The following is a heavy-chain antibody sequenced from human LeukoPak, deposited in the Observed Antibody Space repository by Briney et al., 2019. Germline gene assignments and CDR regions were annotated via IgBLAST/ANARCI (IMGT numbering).Heavy chain of an antibody. D-gene: IGHD3-10*01. J-gene: IGHJ5*02. CDR3: ARRAIGSGSYYPRWFDP. Sequence: SETLSLTCTVSSGSISSSSYYWGWIRQPPGKGLEWIGSIYYSGSTYYNPSLKSRVTISVDTSKNQFSLKLSSVTAADTAVYYRARRAIGSGSYYPRWFDPWGQGTLVTVSS. CDR2: IYYSGST. V-gene: IGHV4-39*01. CDR1: SGSISSSSYY.